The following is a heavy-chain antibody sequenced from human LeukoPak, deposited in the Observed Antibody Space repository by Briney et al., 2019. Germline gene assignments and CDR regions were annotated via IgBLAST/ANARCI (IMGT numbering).Heavy chain of an antibody. D-gene: IGHD6-6*01. J-gene: IGHJ6*03. V-gene: IGHV1-69*13. Sequence: GASVKVSCKASGGTFSSYAISWVRQAPGQGLEWMGGIIPIFGTANYAQKFQGRVTITADESTSTAYMELSSLRSEDTAEYYCARNLECRKYSNSSCYYYYMDVWGKGTTVTVSS. CDR2: IIPIFGTA. CDR1: GGTFSSYA. CDR3: ARNLECRKYSNSSCYYYYMDV.